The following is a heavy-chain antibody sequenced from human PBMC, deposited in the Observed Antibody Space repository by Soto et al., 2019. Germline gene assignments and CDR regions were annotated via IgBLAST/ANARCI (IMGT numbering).Heavy chain of an antibody. Sequence: SQTLSLTCAISGDSVSSNSAAWNWIRQSPSRGLEWLGRTYYRSKWYNDYAVSVKSRITNNPDPSKNQFSLQLNSVTPEDTAVYYCARAVAAKNWNYLNYYYYGMDVWGQGTTVTVSS. V-gene: IGHV6-1*01. CDR3: ARAVAAKNWNYLNYYYYGMDV. D-gene: IGHD1-7*01. J-gene: IGHJ6*02. CDR2: TYYRSKWYN. CDR1: GDSVSSNSAA.